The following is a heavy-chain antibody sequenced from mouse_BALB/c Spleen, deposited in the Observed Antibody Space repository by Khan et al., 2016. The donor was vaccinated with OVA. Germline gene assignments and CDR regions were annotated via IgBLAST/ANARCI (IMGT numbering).Heavy chain of an antibody. V-gene: IGHV5-4*02. CDR2: ISDGGSYT. CDR1: GFTFSDYY. J-gene: IGHJ2*01. CDR3: ARGENWSVDY. Sequence: EVELVESGGGLVKPGGSLKLSCAASGFTFSDYYMYWVRQTPEKRLEWVATISDGGSYTYYPDSVTGRFTISRDNAKNNLYLQMSSLKSEDTAMYYCARGENWSVDYWGQGTTLTVSS. D-gene: IGHD4-1*01.